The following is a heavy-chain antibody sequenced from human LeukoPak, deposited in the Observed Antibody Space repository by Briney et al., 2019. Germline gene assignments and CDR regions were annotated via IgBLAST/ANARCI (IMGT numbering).Heavy chain of an antibody. D-gene: IGHD3-3*01. J-gene: IGHJ6*02. CDR3: ARGLRPDFWSGYSTTQYYYYGMDV. Sequence: SETLSLTCAVYGGSFSGYYWSWIRQPPGKGLEWIGEINHSGSTNYNPSLKSRVTISVDTSKNQSSLKLSSVTAADTAVYYCARGLRPDFWSGYSTTQYYYYGMDVWGQGTTVTVSS. CDR1: GGSFSGYY. CDR2: INHSGST. V-gene: IGHV4-34*01.